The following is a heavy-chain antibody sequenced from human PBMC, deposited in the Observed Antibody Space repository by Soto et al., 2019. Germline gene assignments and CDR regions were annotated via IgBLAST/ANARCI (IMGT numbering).Heavy chain of an antibody. Sequence: VPLVESGGGSVQPGGSLRLSCVASGITFSGFWMHWVRQVPGKGLAWVARVDSAGSGTSYADSVKGRFTIARDNAKNKLTLQIDSLPVEETAVYYCATVFENWGQGIPVTVSS. CDR2: VDSAGSGT. J-gene: IGHJ4*02. V-gene: IGHV3-74*01. CDR3: ATVFEN. CDR1: GITFSGFW.